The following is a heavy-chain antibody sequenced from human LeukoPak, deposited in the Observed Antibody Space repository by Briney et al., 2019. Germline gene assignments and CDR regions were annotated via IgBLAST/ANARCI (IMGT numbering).Heavy chain of an antibody. D-gene: IGHD3-22*01. CDR2: IKEDGSEK. CDR1: GFTFSSYW. Sequence: GGSLRLSFAASGFTFSSYWMTWVRQAPGKGLEWVANIKEDGSEKHYADSVEGRFTISRDNSKNTVFLQMNSLRAEDTAMYYCAKDFWTSSGYYNAHAYFDYWGQGTLVTVSS. J-gene: IGHJ4*02. V-gene: IGHV3-7*03. CDR3: AKDFWTSSGYYNAHAYFDY.